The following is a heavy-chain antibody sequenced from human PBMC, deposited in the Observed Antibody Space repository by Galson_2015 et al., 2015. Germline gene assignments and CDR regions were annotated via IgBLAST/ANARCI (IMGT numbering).Heavy chain of an antibody. V-gene: IGHV3-23*01. D-gene: IGHD3-10*01. CDR2: ISGSGGST. J-gene: IGHJ4*02. CDR3: AKGTGSGRLFDY. CDR1: GFTFSSYA. Sequence: SLRLSCAASGFTFSSYAMSWVRQAPGKGLEWVLAISGSGGSTYYADSVKGRFTISRDNSKNTLYLQMNSLRAEDTAVYYCAKGTGSGRLFDYWGQGTLVTVSS.